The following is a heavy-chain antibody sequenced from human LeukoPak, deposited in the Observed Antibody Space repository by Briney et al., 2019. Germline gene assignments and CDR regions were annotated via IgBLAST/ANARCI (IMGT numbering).Heavy chain of an antibody. D-gene: IGHD4-17*01. CDR1: GFTFSTNW. CDR2: IKEDGSEK. Sequence: PGGSLRLSCAASGFTFSTNWMSWVRQAPGKWLEWVANIKEDGSEKYNLDSVKGRFTISRDNAKNSLYLQINSLRVEDTAMYYCATLGTLTKTTGDYWGQGTLVTVSS. V-gene: IGHV3-7*01. CDR3: ATLGTLTKTTGDY. J-gene: IGHJ4*02.